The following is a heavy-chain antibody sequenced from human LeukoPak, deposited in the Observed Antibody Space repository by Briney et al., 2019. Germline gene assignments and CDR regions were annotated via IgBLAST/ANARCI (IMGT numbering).Heavy chain of an antibody. V-gene: IGHV4-30-4*01. J-gene: IGHJ3*02. D-gene: IGHD3-22*01. CDR2: IYYSGST. CDR3: ARDYYDSRGEAFGI. Sequence: SQTLSLTCTVSGGSISSGDYYWSWIRQPPGKGLEWIGYIYYSGSTYYNPSLKSRVTISVDTSKNQFSLKLNSVTAADTAVYYWARDYYDSRGEAFGIWGQGTMVSVSS. CDR1: GGSISSGDYY.